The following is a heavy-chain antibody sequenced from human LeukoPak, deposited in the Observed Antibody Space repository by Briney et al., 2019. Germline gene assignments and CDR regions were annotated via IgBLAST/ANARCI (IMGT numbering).Heavy chain of an antibody. D-gene: IGHD2-15*01. V-gene: IGHV3-21*01. CDR2: ISSSSSYI. Sequence: LGGSLRLSCAASGFTFSSYSMNWVRQAPGKGLEWVSSISSSSSYIYYADSVKGRFTISRDNAKNSLYLQMNSLRAEDPAVYYWARDREMVAATSYYYYYYGMDVWGKGTTVTGSS. CDR3: ARDREMVAATSYYYYYYGMDV. CDR1: GFTFSSYS. J-gene: IGHJ6*04.